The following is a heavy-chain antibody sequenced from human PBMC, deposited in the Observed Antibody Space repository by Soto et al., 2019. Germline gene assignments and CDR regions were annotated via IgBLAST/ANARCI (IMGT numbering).Heavy chain of an antibody. J-gene: IGHJ4*02. CDR3: ARLYDSSGYYLDYFDY. CDR1: GGSISSSSYY. D-gene: IGHD3-22*01. Sequence: QLQLQESGPGLVKPSETLSLTCTVSGGSISSSSYYWGWIRQPPGKGLEWIGSIYYSGSTYYNPSLKSRVTISVDTSKNQFSLKLSSVTDADTAVYYCARLYDSSGYYLDYFDYWGQGTLVTVSS. CDR2: IYYSGST. V-gene: IGHV4-39*01.